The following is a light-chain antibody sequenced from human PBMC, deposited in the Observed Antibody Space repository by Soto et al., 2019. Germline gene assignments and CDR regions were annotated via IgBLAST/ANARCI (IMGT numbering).Light chain of an antibody. Sequence: DIQMTQSPSSLSASLGDIVTITCRASQSISSYLNWYQQKPGKAPKLLIYAASSLQSGVPSRFSGSGSGTDFTLTISSLQPEDFATYYCQQSYSTPITFGQGTRLE. CDR1: QSISSY. J-gene: IGKJ5*01. V-gene: IGKV1-39*01. CDR3: QQSYSTPIT. CDR2: AAS.